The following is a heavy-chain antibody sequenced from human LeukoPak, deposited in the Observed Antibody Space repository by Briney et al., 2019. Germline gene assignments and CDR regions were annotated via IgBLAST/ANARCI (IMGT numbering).Heavy chain of an antibody. Sequence: SETLSLTCAVYGGSFSGYYWSWIRQPPGKGLEWIGYIYYSGSTNYNPSLKSRVTISVDTSKNQFSLKLSSVTAADTAVYYCARVTYQLRDAFDIWGQGTMVTVSS. CDR3: ARVTYQLRDAFDI. D-gene: IGHD4-17*01. V-gene: IGHV4-59*01. CDR1: GGSFSGYY. J-gene: IGHJ3*02. CDR2: IYYSGST.